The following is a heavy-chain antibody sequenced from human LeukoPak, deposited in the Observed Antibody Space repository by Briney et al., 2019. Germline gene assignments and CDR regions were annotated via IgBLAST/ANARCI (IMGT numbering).Heavy chain of an antibody. Sequence: ASVKVSCKASGTPFTGYYIPWGRKPPGQGPGWMGWINPNSGGTNYAQKFQGRVTMTRDTSISTAYMELSRLRSDGTAVYYCARVTVTTWAIDYWGQGTLVTVSS. CDR2: INPNSGGT. CDR3: ARVTVTTWAIDY. J-gene: IGHJ4*02. D-gene: IGHD4-17*01. CDR1: GTPFTGYY. V-gene: IGHV1-2*02.